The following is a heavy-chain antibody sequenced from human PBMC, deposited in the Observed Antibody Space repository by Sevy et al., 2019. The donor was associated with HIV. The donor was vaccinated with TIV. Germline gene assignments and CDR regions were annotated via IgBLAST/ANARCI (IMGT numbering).Heavy chain of an antibody. D-gene: IGHD5-18*01. V-gene: IGHV3-15*01. CDR1: GFTFSNTW. Sequence: GGSLRLSCAASGFTFSNTWMSWVRQAPGKGREWVGRIKSKSDEGTTDYAAPVKGRFTISRDDSTNTLYMQMNSLKTEDTAVYYCTTRYVDTPYGWGQGTLVTVSS. J-gene: IGHJ4*02. CDR2: IKSKSDEGTT. CDR3: TTRYVDTPYG.